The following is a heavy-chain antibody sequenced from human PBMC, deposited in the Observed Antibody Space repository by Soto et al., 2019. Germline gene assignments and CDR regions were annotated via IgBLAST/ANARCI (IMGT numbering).Heavy chain of an antibody. J-gene: IGHJ4*02. D-gene: IGHD3-22*01. Sequence: ASVKVSCKASGYTFTSYAMHWVRQAPGQRLEWMGWINAGNGNTKYSQKFQGRVTITRDTSASTAYMELSSLRSEDTAVYYCARDLGYYDPEGDYWGQGTLVTVSS. CDR2: INAGNGNT. CDR1: GYTFTSYA. V-gene: IGHV1-3*01. CDR3: ARDLGYYDPEGDY.